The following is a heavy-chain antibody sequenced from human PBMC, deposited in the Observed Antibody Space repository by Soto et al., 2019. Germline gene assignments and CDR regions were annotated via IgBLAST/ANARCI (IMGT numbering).Heavy chain of an antibody. Sequence: PSETLSLTCTVSGGSISSSSYYWGWIRQPPGKGLEWIATIYYSGSTYYNPSLKSRVTISVDTTKNQFSLKLSSVTAADTAVYYCARAILDRRWWFDPWGQGTLVTVSS. J-gene: IGHJ5*02. CDR2: IYYSGST. D-gene: IGHD3-3*01. CDR1: GGSISSSSYY. V-gene: IGHV4-39*01. CDR3: ARAILDRRWWFDP.